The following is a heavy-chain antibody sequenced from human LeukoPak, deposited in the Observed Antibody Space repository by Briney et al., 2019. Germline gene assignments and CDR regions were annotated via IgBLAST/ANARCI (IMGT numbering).Heavy chain of an antibody. CDR2: INPSGGST. CDR1: GYTLTSYY. J-gene: IGHJ6*02. Sequence: ASVKVSCKASGYTLTSYYMHWVRQAPGQGLEWMGIINPSGGSTSYAQKFQGRVSMTRDMSTSTVYMELSSLRSEDTAVYYCARGAIRGVIPSPAMDVWGQGTTVTVSS. V-gene: IGHV1-46*01. D-gene: IGHD3-10*01. CDR3: ARGAIRGVIPSPAMDV.